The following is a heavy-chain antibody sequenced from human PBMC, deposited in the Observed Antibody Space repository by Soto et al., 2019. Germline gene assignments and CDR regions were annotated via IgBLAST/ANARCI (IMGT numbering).Heavy chain of an antibody. J-gene: IGHJ5*02. CDR1: GYTFTGYY. CDR3: ARVFEFNDILTGYSNCFDP. Sequence: ASVKVSCKASGYTFTGYYMHWVRQAPGQGLEWMGWINPNSGGTNYAQKFQGRVTMTRDTSISTAYMELSRLRSDDTAVYYCARVFEFNDILTGYSNCFDPWGQGTLVTVSS. CDR2: INPNSGGT. V-gene: IGHV1-2*02. D-gene: IGHD3-9*01.